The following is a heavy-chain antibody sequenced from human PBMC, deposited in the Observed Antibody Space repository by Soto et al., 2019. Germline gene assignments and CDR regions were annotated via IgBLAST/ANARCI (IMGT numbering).Heavy chain of an antibody. J-gene: IGHJ6*02. CDR1: GYSFTTYW. CDR2: IDPADSST. V-gene: IGHV5-10-1*01. D-gene: IGHD1-26*01. Sequence: GESLKISCQGSGYSFTTYWISWVRQMPGKGLEWMGKIDPADSSTNYSPSFQGHITISVDRSINTAHLQFSSLKAADTAVYYCARLEKWYYNYYGLDVWGQGTMVTVSS. CDR3: ARLEKWYYNYYGLDV.